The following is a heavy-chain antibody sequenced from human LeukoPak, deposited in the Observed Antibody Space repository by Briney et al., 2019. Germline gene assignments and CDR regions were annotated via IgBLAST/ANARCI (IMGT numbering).Heavy chain of an antibody. CDR2: IYYSGST. Sequence: SETLSLTCTVSGGSISSSSYYWGWIRQPPGKGLEWIGSIYYSGSTYYNPSLKSRVTISVDTSKNQFSLKLSSVTAADTAVYYCARLYTVSWFDPWGQGTLVTVSS. J-gene: IGHJ5*02. D-gene: IGHD4-17*01. CDR3: ARLYTVSWFDP. V-gene: IGHV4-39*07. CDR1: GGSISSSSYY.